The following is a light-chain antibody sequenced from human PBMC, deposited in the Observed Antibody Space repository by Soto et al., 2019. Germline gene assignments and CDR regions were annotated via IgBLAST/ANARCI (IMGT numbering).Light chain of an antibody. Sequence: QSALTQPASVSGSPGQSITISCTGTSSDVGGYNFVSWYQQHPGKAPKLMIYAVSNRPSGVSNRFSGSKSGNTASLTISGLQAEDEADYYCSLYASSSPVVFGGGTKVTVL. J-gene: IGLJ3*02. V-gene: IGLV2-14*01. CDR3: SLYASSSPVV. CDR2: AVS. CDR1: SSDVGGYNF.